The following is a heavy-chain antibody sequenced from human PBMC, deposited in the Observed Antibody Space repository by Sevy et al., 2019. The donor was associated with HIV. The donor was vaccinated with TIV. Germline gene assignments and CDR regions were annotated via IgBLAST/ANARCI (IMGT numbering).Heavy chain of an antibody. D-gene: IGHD3-22*01. Sequence: ASVKVSCKASGGTFSSYAISWVRQAPGQGLEWMGGIIPIFGTANYAQKFQGRVTIPADESTSTAYMELSSLRSEDTAVYYCASRRYYYDSSGPGAFDIWGQGTMVTVSS. CDR1: GGTFSSYA. V-gene: IGHV1-69*13. CDR2: IIPIFGTA. CDR3: ASRRYYYDSSGPGAFDI. J-gene: IGHJ3*02.